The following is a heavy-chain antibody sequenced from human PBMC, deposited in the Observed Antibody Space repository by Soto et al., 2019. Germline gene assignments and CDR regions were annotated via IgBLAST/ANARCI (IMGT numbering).Heavy chain of an antibody. J-gene: IGHJ6*03. D-gene: IGHD2-2*01. V-gene: IGHV4-59*08. CDR3: AGRDCSGTNCYYLDYYYMDV. Sequence: QVQLQESGPGLVRPSETLSLTCTVSGGSFISYYWTWIRQSPGKGLEGIGYIYYSGSTDYNPSLRGRLAISIDTSKNQFSLRLNSMTAADTAVYYCAGRDCSGTNCYYLDYYYMDVWGKGTTVTVSS. CDR1: GGSFISYY. CDR2: IYYSGST.